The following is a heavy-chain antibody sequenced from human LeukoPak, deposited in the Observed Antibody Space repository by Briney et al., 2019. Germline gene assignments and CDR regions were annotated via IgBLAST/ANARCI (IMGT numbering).Heavy chain of an antibody. CDR3: ARDVTGDQSWSFDL. CDR2: INSNRGDT. CDR1: GYTFIGYY. J-gene: IGHJ2*01. D-gene: IGHD7-27*01. V-gene: IGHV1-2*02. Sequence: ASVKVSCKASGYTFIGYYIHWVRQAPGQGLEWMGWINSNRGDTNYAQKFQDRVTMTRDTSISTAYMELNRLTSDDTAVYYCARDVTGDQSWSFDLWGRGTLVTVSS.